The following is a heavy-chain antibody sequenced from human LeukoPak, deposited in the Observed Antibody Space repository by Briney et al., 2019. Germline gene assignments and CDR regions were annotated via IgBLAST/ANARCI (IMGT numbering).Heavy chain of an antibody. CDR3: ASLGSSGSVYNWFDP. V-gene: IGHV1-69*04. Sequence: ASVKVSCKASGGTFSSYAISWVRQAPGQGLEWTGRIIPILGIANYAQKFQGRVTITADKSTSTAYMELSSLRSEDTAVYYCASLGSSGSVYNWFDPWGQGTLVTVSS. D-gene: IGHD3-10*01. J-gene: IGHJ5*02. CDR2: IIPILGIA. CDR1: GGTFSSYA.